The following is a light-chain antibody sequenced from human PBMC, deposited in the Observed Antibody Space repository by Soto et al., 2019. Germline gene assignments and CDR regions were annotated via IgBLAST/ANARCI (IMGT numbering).Light chain of an antibody. CDR3: QQLNNWPPWT. V-gene: IGKV3-11*01. CDR1: QSISRY. J-gene: IGKJ1*01. Sequence: EIVLTQSPATLSLSPGERATLSCRASQSISRYLAWYQQKPGQAPRLLIYDASDRATGIPARFSGSGSGTDFTLTISSLEPEDFAVYYCQQLNNWPPWTFGQGTKVEIK. CDR2: DAS.